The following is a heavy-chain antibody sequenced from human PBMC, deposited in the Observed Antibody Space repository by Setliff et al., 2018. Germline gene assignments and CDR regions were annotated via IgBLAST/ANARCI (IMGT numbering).Heavy chain of an antibody. J-gene: IGHJ4*02. CDR1: GFTFSNYR. V-gene: IGHV3-7*03. CDR2: INQDGSEK. CDR3: AREPHDYGDFPLDY. D-gene: IGHD4-17*01. Sequence: GGSLRLSCVVSGFTFSNYRMSWVRQAPGKGLEWVANINQDGSEKYYVDSVKGRFTISRDNAKNSLYLQMNSLRAEDTAVYYCAREPHDYGDFPLDYWGQGTLVTVSS.